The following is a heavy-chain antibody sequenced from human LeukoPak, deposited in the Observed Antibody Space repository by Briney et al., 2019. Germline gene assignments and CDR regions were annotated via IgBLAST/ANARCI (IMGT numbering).Heavy chain of an antibody. CDR2: IYYSGST. J-gene: IGHJ3*02. D-gene: IGHD1-14*01. CDR1: GGSISSHY. V-gene: IGHV4-59*11. Sequence: PLETLSLTCTVSGGSISSHYWSWIRQPPGKGLEWIGYIYYSGSTNYNPSLKSRVTISVDTSKNQFSLKLSSVTAADTAVYYCARAPSIVPEAFDIWGQGTMVTVSS. CDR3: ARAPSIVPEAFDI.